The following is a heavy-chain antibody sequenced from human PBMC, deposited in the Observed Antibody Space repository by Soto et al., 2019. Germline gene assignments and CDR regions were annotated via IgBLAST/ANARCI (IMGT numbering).Heavy chain of an antibody. Sequence: QVPLVQSGAEVKKPGSSVKVSCKASGGTFSSYTISWVRQAPGQGLEWMGRNIPILGIANYAQKFQGRVTITADKSTSTAYMELSSLRSEDTAVYYCARASEDGYKYYYYGMDVWGQGTTVTVSS. CDR1: GGTFSSYT. CDR3: ARASEDGYKYYYYGMDV. V-gene: IGHV1-69*02. D-gene: IGHD5-12*01. CDR2: NIPILGIA. J-gene: IGHJ6*02.